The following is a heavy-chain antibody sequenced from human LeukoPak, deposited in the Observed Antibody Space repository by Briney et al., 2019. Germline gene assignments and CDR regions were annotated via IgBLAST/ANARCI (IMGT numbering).Heavy chain of an antibody. CDR3: ARHRVGSREGVDTAMRRHNWFDP. J-gene: IGHJ5*02. D-gene: IGHD5-18*01. CDR2: IYYSRST. Sequence: PSETLSLTCTVSGGSISSSSYYWGWIRQPPGKGLEWIGSIYYSRSTYYNPSLKSRVTISVDTSKNQFSLKLSSVTAADTAVYYCARHRVGSREGVDTAMRRHNWFDPWGQGTLVTVSS. CDR1: GGSISSSSYY. V-gene: IGHV4-39*01.